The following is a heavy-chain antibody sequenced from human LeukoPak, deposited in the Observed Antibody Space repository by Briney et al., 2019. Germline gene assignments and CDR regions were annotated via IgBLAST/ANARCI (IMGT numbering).Heavy chain of an antibody. D-gene: IGHD6-13*01. CDR2: IRYDGSNK. J-gene: IGHJ4*02. CDR3: AKSGHSSSGIFDY. V-gene: IGHV3-30*02. CDR1: GFTFSSYG. Sequence: PGGSLRLSCAASGFTFSSYGMHWVRQAPGKGLEWVAFIRYDGSNKYYADSVKGRFTISRDNSKNTLYLQMNSLRAEDTAVYCCAKSGHSSSGIFDYWGQGTLVTVSS.